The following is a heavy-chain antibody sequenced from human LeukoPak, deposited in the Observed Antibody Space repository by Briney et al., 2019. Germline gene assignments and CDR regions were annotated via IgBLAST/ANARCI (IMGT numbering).Heavy chain of an antibody. CDR2: INPSGGST. Sequence: GASVKVSCTASGYTFTSYYMRWVRQAPGQGLEWMGIINPSGGSTSYAQKFQGRVTMTRDTSTSTVYMELSSLRSEDTAVYYCARDLSGYFDYWGQGTLVTVSS. V-gene: IGHV1-46*01. J-gene: IGHJ4*02. CDR3: ARDLSGYFDY. D-gene: IGHD3-22*01. CDR1: GYTFTSYY.